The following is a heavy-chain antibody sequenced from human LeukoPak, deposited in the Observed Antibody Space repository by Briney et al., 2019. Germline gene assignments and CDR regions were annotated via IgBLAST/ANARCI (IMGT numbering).Heavy chain of an antibody. V-gene: IGHV3-48*03. J-gene: IGHJ4*02. Sequence: GGSLRLSCAASGFTFSSYEMIWVRQAPGQGLEWLAYISSSGDRTLYCSASMKGRFTVSRDNAKNSLYLQMNTLTIEDTAVYYCARESDGGGYRFDYWGQGSLATVSS. CDR2: ISSSGDRTL. D-gene: IGHD3-22*01. CDR1: GFTFSSYE. CDR3: ARESDGGGYRFDY.